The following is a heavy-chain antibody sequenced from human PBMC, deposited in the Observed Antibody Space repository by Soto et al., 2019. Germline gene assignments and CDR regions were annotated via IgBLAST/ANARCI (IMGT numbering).Heavy chain of an antibody. Sequence: QVQLVQSGAEVKKPGASVKVSFKASGYTFTSYGISWVRQAPGQGLEWMGWISAYNGNTNYAQKLQGRVTMTTDTSTSTADMELRSLRSDDTAVHYCARGGGSSGLVPYGYFHQWGEGALVTGSS. V-gene: IGHV1-18*01. CDR1: GYTFTSYG. CDR3: ARGGGSSGLVPYGYFHQ. D-gene: IGHD3-22*01. CDR2: ISAYNGNT. J-gene: IGHJ1*01.